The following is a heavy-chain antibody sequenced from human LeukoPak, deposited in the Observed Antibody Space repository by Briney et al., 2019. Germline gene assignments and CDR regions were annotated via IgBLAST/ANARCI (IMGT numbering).Heavy chain of an antibody. Sequence: SETLSLTCTVSGGSIISSSYYWDWIRQPPGKGLEWIGSIYYSGSTYYNPSLKSRVTISVDTSKNQFSLKLSSVTAADTAVYYCARHSSSLGAFDYWGPGTLVTVSS. J-gene: IGHJ4*02. V-gene: IGHV4-39*01. CDR1: GGSIISSSYY. CDR3: ARHSSSLGAFDY. CDR2: IYYSGST. D-gene: IGHD2-2*01.